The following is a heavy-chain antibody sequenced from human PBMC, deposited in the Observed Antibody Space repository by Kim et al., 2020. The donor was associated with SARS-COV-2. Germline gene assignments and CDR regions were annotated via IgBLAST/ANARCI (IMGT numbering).Heavy chain of an antibody. Sequence: GGSLRLSCTTSGFTFSAYGMHWVRQAPGMGLDWVAGIWIDGINTYYADSVKGRFTISRDSSNKTLYLQMHSLTAEDTAVYFCARDVRSYYLDYWGQGTLVTVSS. V-gene: IGHV3-33*01. D-gene: IGHD3-10*02. CDR2: IWIDGINT. CDR3: ARDVRSYYLDY. CDR1: GFTFSAYG. J-gene: IGHJ4*02.